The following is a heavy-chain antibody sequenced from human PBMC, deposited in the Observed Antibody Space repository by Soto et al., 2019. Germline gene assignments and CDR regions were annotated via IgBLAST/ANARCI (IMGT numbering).Heavy chain of an antibody. Sequence: QVQLVQSGAEVRRPGASVKVSCKASGYTFTSYYMHWVRQAPGQGLEWMGIINSGSGSTSSAQKFQGRVSVTRDTSTSTVYMELFNLMSEDTAVYYCARDTTVALTFHYYGMDVWGQGTTVTVSS. V-gene: IGHV1-46*01. CDR2: INSGSGST. CDR3: ARDTTVALTFHYYGMDV. CDR1: GYTFTSYY. D-gene: IGHD3-16*01. J-gene: IGHJ6*02.